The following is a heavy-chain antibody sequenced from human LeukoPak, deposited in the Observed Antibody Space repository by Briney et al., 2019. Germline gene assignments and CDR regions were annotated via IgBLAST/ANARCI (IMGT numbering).Heavy chain of an antibody. D-gene: IGHD3-10*01. Sequence: EASVQVSCQASGGTFRSYAISWVRPAPGQGLAWMGRIIPIFGTANYAQKFQCRVTITTDESTSTAYMELSSLRSEDTAVYYCARDPSTLLGAFDIWGQVTMVTVSS. CDR3: ARDPSTLLGAFDI. CDR1: GGTFRSYA. CDR2: IIPIFGTA. V-gene: IGHV1-69*05. J-gene: IGHJ3*02.